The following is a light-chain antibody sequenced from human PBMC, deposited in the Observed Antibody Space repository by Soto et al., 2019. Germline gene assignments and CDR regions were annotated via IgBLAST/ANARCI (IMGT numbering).Light chain of an antibody. J-gene: IGKJ1*01. Sequence: EIVLTQSPGTLSLSPGERATLSCRASQSVNSGYLAWFQQKPGQAPRLLIYGASIRATGVQDRFSGSGSGTDFTLTVSRLEPEDFAVYYCQQYDSSPKAFGQGTKVEVK. V-gene: IGKV3-20*01. CDR1: QSVNSGY. CDR3: QQYDSSPKA. CDR2: GAS.